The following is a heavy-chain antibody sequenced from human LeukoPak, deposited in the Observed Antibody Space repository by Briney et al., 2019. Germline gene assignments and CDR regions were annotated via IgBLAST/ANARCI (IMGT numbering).Heavy chain of an antibody. D-gene: IGHD3-22*01. CDR1: GFTVSSNY. V-gene: IGHV3-66*01. Sequence: SGGSLRLSCAASGFTVSSNYMSWVRQAPGKGLEWVSVLYSGGSTYYADSVEGRFTISRDNSKNTLYLQMNSLRAEDTAVYYCARDSPLNYYDSSGYLDYWGQGTLVTVSS. J-gene: IGHJ4*02. CDR3: ARDSPLNYYDSSGYLDY. CDR2: LYSGGST.